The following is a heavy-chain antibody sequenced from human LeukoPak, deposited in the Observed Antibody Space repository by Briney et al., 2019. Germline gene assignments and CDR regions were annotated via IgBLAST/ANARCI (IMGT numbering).Heavy chain of an antibody. CDR1: GDSISSGDYY. CDR3: ARGRVDTARGASRDFDY. D-gene: IGHD5-18*01. Sequence: SETLSLTCTVSGDSISSGDYYWSWIRQPAGKGLEWIGRISSSGSTNYNPSLKSRVTISVDTSKNQFSLKLSSVTAADTAVYYCARGRVDTARGASRDFDYWGQGTLVTVSS. J-gene: IGHJ4*02. V-gene: IGHV4-61*02. CDR2: ISSSGST.